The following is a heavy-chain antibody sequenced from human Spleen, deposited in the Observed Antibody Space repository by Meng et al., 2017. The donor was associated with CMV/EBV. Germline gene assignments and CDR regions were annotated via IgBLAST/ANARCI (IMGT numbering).Heavy chain of an antibody. D-gene: IGHD1-1*01. CDR3: ARLGTTGTIDY. CDR1: GGSISSSY. V-gene: IGHV4-59*01. Sequence: GSLRLSCNVSGGSISSSYWNWIRQPPGKGLEWIGYIFHCGSTNSNPSLKSRVTLSVDTSKNQFSLKVTSVTAADTAVYYCARLGTTGTIDYWGQGTLVTVSS. J-gene: IGHJ4*02. CDR2: IFHCGST.